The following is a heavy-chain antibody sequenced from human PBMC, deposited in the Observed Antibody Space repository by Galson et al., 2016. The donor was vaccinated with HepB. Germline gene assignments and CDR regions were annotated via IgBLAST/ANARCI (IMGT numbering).Heavy chain of an antibody. D-gene: IGHD5-12*01. CDR2: ISRSSTYI. V-gene: IGHV3-21*01. Sequence: SLRLSCAGSGFIFSTHRMAWVRQAPGKGLEWVSLISRSSTYIYYADSVRGRITISRDNAGNSLYLQMNTLRADDTAVYYCARASGGGYDWDYYYGMDVWGKGTTVTVSS. CDR1: GFIFSTHR. J-gene: IGHJ6*04. CDR3: ARASGGGYDWDYYYGMDV.